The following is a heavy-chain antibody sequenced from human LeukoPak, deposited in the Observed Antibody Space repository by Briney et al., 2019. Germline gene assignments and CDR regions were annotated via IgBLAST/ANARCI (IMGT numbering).Heavy chain of an antibody. V-gene: IGHV3-21*04. CDR3: AKAPVTSCRGAFCYPFDY. CDR1: GFTFFSYT. J-gene: IGHJ4*02. D-gene: IGHD2-15*01. CDR2: ISSSSSYI. Sequence: PGGSLRLSCAASGFTFFSYTMNWVRQAPGKGLEWVSSISSSSSYIYYADSVKGRFTISRDNAKNSLYLQMNSLRAEDAAVYYCAKAPVTSCRGAFCYPFDYWGQGALVTVSS.